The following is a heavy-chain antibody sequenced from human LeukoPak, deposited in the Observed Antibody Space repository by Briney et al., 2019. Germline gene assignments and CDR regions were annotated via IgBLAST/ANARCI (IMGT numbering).Heavy chain of an antibody. Sequence: GGSLRLSCAASGFTFSSYEMNWVRQAPGKGLEWVSYISSSGSTIYYADSVKGRFTISRDNAKNSLYLQMNSLRAEDTAVYYCARAYYYDSSGSRSGGYWGQGTLVTVSS. CDR2: ISSSGSTI. CDR1: GFTFSSYE. V-gene: IGHV3-48*03. J-gene: IGHJ4*02. CDR3: ARAYYYDSSGSRSGGY. D-gene: IGHD3-22*01.